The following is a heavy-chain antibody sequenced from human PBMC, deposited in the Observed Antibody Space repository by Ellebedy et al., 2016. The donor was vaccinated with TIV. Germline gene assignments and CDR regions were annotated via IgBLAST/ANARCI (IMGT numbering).Heavy chain of an antibody. J-gene: IGHJ4*02. V-gene: IGHV3-7*01. CDR2: VNQDGSGK. D-gene: IGHD3-10*01. Sequence: GESLKISCAASGITFSSYWMSWVRQAPGKGLEWVANVNQDGSGKNYANSVKGRFTISRDNAKNSLYLQMNSLRVEDTAVYYCARWWFGTLDYWGQGSLVTVSS. CDR3: ARWWFGTLDY. CDR1: GITFSSYW.